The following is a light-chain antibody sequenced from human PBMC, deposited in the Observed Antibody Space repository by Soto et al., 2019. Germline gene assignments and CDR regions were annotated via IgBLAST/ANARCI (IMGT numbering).Light chain of an antibody. CDR3: QQYDSYSPRT. Sequence: DIQMTQSPSTLSASVGDRVTIICRASQNINSWLAWYQQKPGKAPKALIYDASSLVSGVPSRFSGSGSGTYFTLTISSLQPDDFATYFCQQYDSYSPRTFGRGTKVEIK. CDR2: DAS. V-gene: IGKV1-5*02. J-gene: IGKJ1*01. CDR1: QNINSW.